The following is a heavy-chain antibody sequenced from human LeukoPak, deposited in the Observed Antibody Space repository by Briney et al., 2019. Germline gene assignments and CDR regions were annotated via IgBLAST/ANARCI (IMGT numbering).Heavy chain of an antibody. V-gene: IGHV3-48*01. J-gene: IGHJ4*02. D-gene: IGHD4-17*01. CDR1: GFSFSTSN. CDR3: ITEPHDYGDFTFGY. CDR2: ISGSSSTI. Sequence: PGGSLRLSCAASGFSFSTSNMNWVRQAPGKGLEWVSYISGSSSTIYYAAPVKGRFTISRDDSTNTLSLQMSSLKAEDTALYFCITEPHDYGDFTFGYWGQGTLVTVSS.